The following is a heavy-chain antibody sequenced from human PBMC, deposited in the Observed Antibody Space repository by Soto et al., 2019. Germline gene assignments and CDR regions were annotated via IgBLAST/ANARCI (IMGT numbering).Heavy chain of an antibody. CDR1: GYTLTELS. Sequence: AASVKVSCKVSGYTLTELSMHWVRQAPGKGLEWMGGFDPEDGETIYAQKFQGRVTMTEDTSTDTAYMELSSLRSEDTAVYYCARREDILTGYDTYYYYGMDVWGQGTTVTVSS. CDR3: ARREDILTGYDTYYYYGMDV. D-gene: IGHD3-9*01. J-gene: IGHJ6*02. V-gene: IGHV1-24*01. CDR2: FDPEDGET.